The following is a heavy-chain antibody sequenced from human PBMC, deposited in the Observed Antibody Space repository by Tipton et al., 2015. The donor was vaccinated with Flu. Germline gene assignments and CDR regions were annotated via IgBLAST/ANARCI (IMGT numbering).Heavy chain of an antibody. D-gene: IGHD2-2*01. J-gene: IGHJ6*02. V-gene: IGHV3-7*01. Sequence: SLRLSCAASGFTFSFYEMNWVRQAPGKGLEWVANINQDGSQEHYMDSVKGRFIISRDNAKNSLYLQMNSLRAEDTGVYYCAREDSTPWALYYGMDVWGQGTTVTVSS. CDR2: INQDGSQE. CDR3: AREDSTPWALYYGMDV. CDR1: GFTFSFYE.